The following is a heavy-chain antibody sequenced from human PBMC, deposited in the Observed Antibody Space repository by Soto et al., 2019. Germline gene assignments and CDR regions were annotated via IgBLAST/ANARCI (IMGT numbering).Heavy chain of an antibody. CDR1: GFTFSSYP. D-gene: IGHD3-10*01. Sequence: PGGSLRLSCAASGFTFSSYPMHWVRQAPGKGLEWVASISYDAYNKYYADSVKGRFTISRDNSKNTLYLQMNSLSTEDTAVHYCARALTDLGRRGFGRDVWGQGTTVTVSS. J-gene: IGHJ6*02. V-gene: IGHV3-30-3*01. CDR3: ARALTDLGRRGFGRDV. CDR2: ISYDAYNK.